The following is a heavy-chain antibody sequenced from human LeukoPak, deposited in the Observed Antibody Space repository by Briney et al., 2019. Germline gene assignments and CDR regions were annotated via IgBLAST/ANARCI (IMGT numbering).Heavy chain of an antibody. J-gene: IGHJ4*02. V-gene: IGHV4-38-2*02. D-gene: IGHD3-22*01. CDR3: ASATYYYDSSGSLFDY. CDR1: GYSISSGYY. Sequence: SETLSLTCTVSGYSISSGYYWGWIRPPPGKGLEWIGSIYHSGSTYYNPSLKSRVTISVDTSKNQFSLKLSSVTAADTAVYYCASATYYYDSSGSLFDYWGQGTLVTVSS. CDR2: IYHSGST.